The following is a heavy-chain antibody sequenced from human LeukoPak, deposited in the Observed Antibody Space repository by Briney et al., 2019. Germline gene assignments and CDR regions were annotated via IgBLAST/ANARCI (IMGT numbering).Heavy chain of an antibody. D-gene: IGHD2-15*01. J-gene: IGHJ6*02. CDR3: ARVSSPDIVVVVAANYYYYGMDV. Sequence: GGSLRLSCAASGFTFSSYAMHWVRQAPGKGLEWVAVISYDGSNKYYADSVKGRFTISRDNSKNTLYLQMNSLRAEDTAVYYCARVSSPDIVVVVAANYYYYGMDVWGQGTTVTVSS. V-gene: IGHV3-30-3*01. CDR1: GFTFSSYA. CDR2: ISYDGSNK.